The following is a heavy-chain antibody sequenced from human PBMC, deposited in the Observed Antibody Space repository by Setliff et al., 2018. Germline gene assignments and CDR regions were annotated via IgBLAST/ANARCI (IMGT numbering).Heavy chain of an antibody. Sequence: ASVKVSCKASGYTFTSYGISWVRQAPGQGLEWMGWISAYNGNTNYAQKLQDRVTITRNTSISTAYMELSSLRSEDTAVYYCARGRASGGYFEVWYSDLWGRGTLVTVSS. V-gene: IGHV1-18*01. J-gene: IGHJ2*01. CDR3: ARGRASGGYFEVWYSDL. CDR2: ISAYNGNT. D-gene: IGHD3-22*01. CDR1: GYTFTSYG.